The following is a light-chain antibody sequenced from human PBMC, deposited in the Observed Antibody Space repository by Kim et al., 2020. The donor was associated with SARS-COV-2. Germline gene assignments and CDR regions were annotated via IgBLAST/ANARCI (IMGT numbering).Light chain of an antibody. CDR1: SSDVGGFKY. CDR2: DVS. Sequence: SPGQSVTISCTGTSSDVGGFKYVSWYQQHPGKAPNLMVYDVSKRPSGVPTRFSGSKSGNTASLTISGLQADDEADYYCCSYAGSYVFGTGTKVTVL. V-gene: IGLV2-11*03. CDR3: CSYAGSYV. J-gene: IGLJ1*01.